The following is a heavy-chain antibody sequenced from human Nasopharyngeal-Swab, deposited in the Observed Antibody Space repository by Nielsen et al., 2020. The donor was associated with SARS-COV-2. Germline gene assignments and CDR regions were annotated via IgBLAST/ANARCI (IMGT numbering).Heavy chain of an antibody. J-gene: IGHJ4*02. CDR1: GFSFSTYT. Sequence: GGSLRLSCAASGFSFSTYTMNWVRQAPGKGLERLSSISSDSGAKYHADSVKGRFTISRDNAKNSLYLEMNSLRAEDTAVYYCLRGDRRDYWGPGTLVSVSS. CDR3: LRGDRRDY. V-gene: IGHV3-21*01. CDR2: ISSDSGAK. D-gene: IGHD3-22*01.